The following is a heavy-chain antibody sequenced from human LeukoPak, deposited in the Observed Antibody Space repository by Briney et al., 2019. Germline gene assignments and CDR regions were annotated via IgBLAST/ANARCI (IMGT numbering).Heavy chain of an antibody. V-gene: IGHV1-2*02. D-gene: IGHD4-11*01. CDR3: ARDDYSNYVGFDY. Sequence: ASVKVSCKASGYTFNGYYIHWVRQAPGQGLEWMGWINPNSGVTNSAQKFQGRVTMTRDTSIGTAYMELSRLRSDDTAVYYCARDDYSNYVGFDYWGQGTLVTVSS. CDR1: GYTFNGYY. J-gene: IGHJ4*02. CDR2: INPNSGVT.